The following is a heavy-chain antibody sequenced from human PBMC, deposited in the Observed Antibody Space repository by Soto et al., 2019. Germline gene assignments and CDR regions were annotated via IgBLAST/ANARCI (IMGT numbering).Heavy chain of an antibody. D-gene: IGHD2-2*01. V-gene: IGHV3-11*06. CDR2: ISTSTGYT. CDR3: ARRPAAGNWFDL. Sequence: QEQVVESGGGLVKPGGSLRLSRAASGFTFSDYYMSWIRQAPGKGLEWVSYISTSTGYTNYADSVKGRFTISRDNAKNSLYLQMNSLRAEDTAVYYCARRPAAGNWFDLWGQGTQVTVSS. J-gene: IGHJ5*02. CDR1: GFTFSDYY.